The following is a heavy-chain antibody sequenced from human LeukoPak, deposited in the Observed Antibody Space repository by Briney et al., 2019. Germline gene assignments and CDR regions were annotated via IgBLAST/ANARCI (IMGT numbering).Heavy chain of an antibody. D-gene: IGHD2-2*02. Sequence: GRSLRLSCAASGFTFDDYAMHWVRHAPGKGLEWVSGISWNSGSIGYADSVKGRFTISRDNAKNSLYLQMNSLRAEDTALYYCAKDMGCSSTSCYTGYDAFDIWGQGTMVTVSS. J-gene: IGHJ3*02. CDR1: GFTFDDYA. CDR2: ISWNSGSI. V-gene: IGHV3-9*01. CDR3: AKDMGCSSTSCYTGYDAFDI.